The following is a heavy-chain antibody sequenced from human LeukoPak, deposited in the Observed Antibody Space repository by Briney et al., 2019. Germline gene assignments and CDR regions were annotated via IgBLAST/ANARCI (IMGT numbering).Heavy chain of an antibody. CDR3: AREACSGGSCYFFPYYYMDV. CDR1: GGSISSSSYY. J-gene: IGHJ6*03. V-gene: IGHV4-39*07. CDR2: IFHSGRT. Sequence: SETLSLTCTVSGGSISSSSYYWGWIRQPPGKGLEWIGSIFHSGRTYHNPSLKSRLTISEDTSKTRFSLKLSSVTAADTAVYYCAREACSGGSCYFFPYYYMDVWGKGTTVTVSS. D-gene: IGHD2-15*01.